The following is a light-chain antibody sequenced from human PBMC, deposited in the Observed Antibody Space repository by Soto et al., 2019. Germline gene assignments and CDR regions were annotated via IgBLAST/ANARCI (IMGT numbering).Light chain of an antibody. CDR3: QQYGSSPPAIT. Sequence: EIVLTQSPGTLSLSPGERASLSCRASQSIANSLAWYQQKPGQAPRLLIFGASNRATGIPDRFSGSGSGTDFTLTISRLEPEDFAVYHCQQYGSSPPAITFGQGTDW. V-gene: IGKV3-20*01. CDR1: QSIANS. CDR2: GAS. J-gene: IGKJ5*01.